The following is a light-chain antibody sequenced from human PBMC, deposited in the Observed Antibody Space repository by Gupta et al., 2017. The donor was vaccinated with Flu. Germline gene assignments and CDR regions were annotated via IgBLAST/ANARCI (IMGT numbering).Light chain of an antibody. CDR2: SAS. V-gene: IGKV3-15*01. CDR1: QSVSSN. J-gene: IGKJ1*01. CDR3: QQYGNCPPWT. Sequence: EIAMTKSPATLSVSPGERDTLSCRASQSVSSNLAWYQQKPGQAPRLLIYSASTRATGIPARFSGSGSGTEFTLTISSLQSEDFAVCYCQQYGNCPPWTFGQGTKVEIK.